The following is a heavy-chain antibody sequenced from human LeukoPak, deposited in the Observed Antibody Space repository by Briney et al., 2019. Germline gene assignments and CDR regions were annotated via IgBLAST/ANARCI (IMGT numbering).Heavy chain of an antibody. CDR2: IYPGDSDT. CDR1: GYSFTSYW. Sequence: GESLKISCKGSGYSFTSYWIGWVRQMPGKGLEWMGIIYPGDSDTRYSPSFQGQVTISADKSISTAYLQWSSLKASDTAMYYCARHGLTWDCGDRPLDYWGQGTLVTVSS. CDR3: ARHGLTWDCGDRPLDY. J-gene: IGHJ4*02. V-gene: IGHV5-51*01. D-gene: IGHD4-17*01.